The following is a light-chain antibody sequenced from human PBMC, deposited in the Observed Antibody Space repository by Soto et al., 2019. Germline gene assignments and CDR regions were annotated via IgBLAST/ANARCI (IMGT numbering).Light chain of an antibody. V-gene: IGLV2-23*02. J-gene: IGLJ7*01. CDR1: SSDVGSHNL. CDR3: CSYGGSRAV. CDR2: EVT. Sequence: QSALTQPASVSGSPGQSITISCTGTSSDVGSHNLVSWYQQHPGQAPKLMMYEVTTRPLGVSTRFSASKSGNTASLTISGLKAEDEADYYCCSYGGSRAVFGGGTQLTVL.